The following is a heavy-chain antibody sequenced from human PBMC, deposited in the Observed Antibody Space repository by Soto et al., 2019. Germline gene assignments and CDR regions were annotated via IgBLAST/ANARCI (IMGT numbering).Heavy chain of an antibody. J-gene: IGHJ6*02. D-gene: IGHD1-7*01. CDR1: GFTFDDYA. Sequence: EVQLVESGGGLVQPGRSLRLSCAASGFTFDDYAMHWVRQPPGKGLEWVSGINWISGSIAYADSVKGRFTISRDNAKRSLYLHMSSLRPEDTALYYCVKDMGLELWNYYYGMDVWGQGTTVTVSS. CDR2: INWISGSI. V-gene: IGHV3-9*01. CDR3: VKDMGLELWNYYYGMDV.